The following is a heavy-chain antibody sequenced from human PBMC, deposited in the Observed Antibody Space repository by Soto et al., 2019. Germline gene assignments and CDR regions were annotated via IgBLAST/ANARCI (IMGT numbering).Heavy chain of an antibody. D-gene: IGHD3-10*01. CDR3: ARDLLGGFGDPPSWWFDP. V-gene: IGHV4-59*01. CDR2: IYYSGST. Sequence: SETLSLTCTVSGGSISSYYWSWIRQPPGKGLEWIGYIYYSGSTNYNPSLKSRVTISVDTSKNQFSLKLSSVTAADTAVYYCARDLLGGFGDPPSWWFDPWGQGTLVTVSS. CDR1: GGSISSYY. J-gene: IGHJ5*02.